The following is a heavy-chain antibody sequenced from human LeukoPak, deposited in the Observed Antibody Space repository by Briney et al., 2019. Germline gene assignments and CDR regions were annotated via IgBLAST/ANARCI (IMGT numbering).Heavy chain of an antibody. CDR3: ARTQRMGKAHYYYYGMDV. CDR2: IYYSGST. CDR1: GGSISSYY. Sequence: SETLSLTCTVSGGSISSYYWSWIRQPPGKGLEWLGYIYYSGSTNYNPSLKSRVTISVDTSKNQFSLKLSSVTAADTAVYYCARTQRMGKAHYYYYGMDVWGQGTTVTVSS. D-gene: IGHD6-13*01. V-gene: IGHV4-59*01. J-gene: IGHJ6*02.